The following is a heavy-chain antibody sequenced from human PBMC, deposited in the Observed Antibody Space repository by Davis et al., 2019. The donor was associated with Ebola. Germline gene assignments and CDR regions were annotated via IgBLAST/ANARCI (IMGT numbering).Heavy chain of an antibody. Sequence: SETLSLTCAVNGGSFNGYYWTWIRQPPGKGLEWIGEIIHSGSANYNPSLKSRVTISEDTPNNQFSLKLTSMTAADTAVYFCARGRGRGFDSWGQGTLVTVSS. D-gene: IGHD3-10*01. CDR3: ARGRGRGFDS. CDR2: IIHSGSA. J-gene: IGHJ4*02. V-gene: IGHV4-34*01. CDR1: GGSFNGYY.